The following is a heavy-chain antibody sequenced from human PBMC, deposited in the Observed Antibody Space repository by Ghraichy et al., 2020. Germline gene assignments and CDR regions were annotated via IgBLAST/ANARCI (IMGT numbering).Heavy chain of an antibody. CDR1: GFTLNNYA. D-gene: IGHD6-6*01. Sequence: GESLNISCAASGFTLNNYAMSWVRQAPGRGLEWVSDISGSGGNTNYADSVKGRFTISRDNSKNTVYLQMDSLRGEDTAVYYCAKDQRYSTSSGTFDYWGQGTLVTVSS. CDR3: AKDQRYSTSSGTFDY. CDR2: ISGSGGNT. J-gene: IGHJ4*02. V-gene: IGHV3-23*01.